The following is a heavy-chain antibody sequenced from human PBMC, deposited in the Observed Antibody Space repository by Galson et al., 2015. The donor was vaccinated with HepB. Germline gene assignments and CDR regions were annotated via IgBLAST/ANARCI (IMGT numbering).Heavy chain of an antibody. CDR2: IYYSGST. CDR1: GGSVSSGTYS. D-gene: IGHD4-11*01. J-gene: IGHJ6*02. V-gene: IGHV4-61*01. CDR3: ARGSTITASDYYYYGMDV. Sequence: SETLSLTCTVSGGSVSSGTYSWTWIRQPPGKGLEWIGYIYYSGSTNYNPSLKSRVTISLDASKNQFYLKLRSVTAADTAVYYCARGSTITASDYYYYGMDVWGQGTTVTVSS.